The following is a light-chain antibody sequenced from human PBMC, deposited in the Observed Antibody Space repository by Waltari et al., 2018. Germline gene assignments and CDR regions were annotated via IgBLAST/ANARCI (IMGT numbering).Light chain of an antibody. J-gene: IGLJ1*01. V-gene: IGLV2-14*01. CDR1: SRPLGGSHY. CDR3: SSYAGDITLL. CDR2: EVS. Sequence: QSALTQPATVSGSPGPSITISCTGTSRPLGGSHYSSWYQQHPGQAPQLRISEVSNRPSGVCNRFSGSKSGNTASLTISGLQTEDEADYYCSSYAGDITLLFGTGTKVSVL.